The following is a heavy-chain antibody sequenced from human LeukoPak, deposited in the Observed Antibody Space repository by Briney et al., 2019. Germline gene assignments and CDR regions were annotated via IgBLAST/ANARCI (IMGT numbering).Heavy chain of an antibody. J-gene: IGHJ4*02. V-gene: IGHV4-34*01. CDR2: INHSGST. CDR3: ARGGSVVVAIGY. Sequence: SETLSLTCTVSGGSISSYYWSWIRQPPGKGLEWIGEINHSGSTNYNPSLKSRVTISVDTSKNQFSLKLSSVTAADTAVYYCARGGSVVVAIGYWGQGTLVTVSS. CDR1: GGSISSYY. D-gene: IGHD3-22*01.